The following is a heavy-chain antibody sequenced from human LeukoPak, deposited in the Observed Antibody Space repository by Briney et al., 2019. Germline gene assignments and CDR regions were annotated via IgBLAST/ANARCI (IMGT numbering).Heavy chain of an antibody. CDR1: GFTFSSYA. CDR2: ISYDGSNK. CDR3: AKSPGSSGYYPLYLDY. V-gene: IGHV3-30*18. D-gene: IGHD3-22*01. Sequence: GGSLRLSCAASGFTFSSYAVHWVRQAPGKGLEWVAVISYDGSNKLFADSVKGRFTFSRDNSKSTLYLQMNSLRAEDTAVYYCAKSPGSSGYYPLYLDYWGQGTLVTVSS. J-gene: IGHJ4*02.